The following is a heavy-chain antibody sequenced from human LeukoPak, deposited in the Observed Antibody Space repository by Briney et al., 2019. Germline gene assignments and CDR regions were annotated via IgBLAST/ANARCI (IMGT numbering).Heavy chain of an antibody. J-gene: IGHJ5*02. D-gene: IGHD3-10*01. CDR2: SFYSAIT. Sequence: PSETLSLTCTVSGGSISDFYWSWIRQTPGKGLEWIGYSFYSAITNYNPSFKSRVTISVDTSTNQFSLKLTSVTAADTAVYYCAGLEFNWFDPWGQGILVTVSS. CDR1: GGSISDFY. CDR3: AGLEFNWFDP. V-gene: IGHV4-59*01.